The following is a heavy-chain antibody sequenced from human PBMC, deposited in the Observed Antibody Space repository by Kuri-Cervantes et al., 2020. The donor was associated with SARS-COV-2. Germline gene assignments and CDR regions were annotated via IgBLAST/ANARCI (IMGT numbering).Heavy chain of an antibody. J-gene: IGHJ6*03. CDR3: AHSYYDAWSEYYFYYYYMDV. D-gene: IGHD3-3*01. CDR2: IYWDDDK. Sequence: SGPTLVKPTQTLTLTCTFSGFSLSTSGVGVGWIRQPPGKALEWLALIYWDDDKRYSPSLKSRLTITKDTSKNQVVLTMTNMDPVDTATYFCAHSYYDAWSEYYFYYYYMDVWGEGTTVTVSS. V-gene: IGHV2-5*02. CDR1: GFSLSTSGVG.